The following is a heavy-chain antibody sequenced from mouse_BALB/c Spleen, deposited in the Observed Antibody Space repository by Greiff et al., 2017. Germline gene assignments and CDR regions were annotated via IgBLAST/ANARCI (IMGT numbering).Heavy chain of an antibody. V-gene: IGHV2-9*02. J-gene: IGHJ4*01. Sequence: QVHVKQSGPGLVAPSQSLSITCTASGFSLTSYGVHWVRQTPGKGLEWLGVIWAGGSTNYNSALMSRLTISKDNSKSQVFLKMNSLRTDDTAMYYCARGKGRYAMDYWGQGTSVTVSS. CDR1: GFSLTSYG. CDR2: IWAGGST. CDR3: ARGKGRYAMDY.